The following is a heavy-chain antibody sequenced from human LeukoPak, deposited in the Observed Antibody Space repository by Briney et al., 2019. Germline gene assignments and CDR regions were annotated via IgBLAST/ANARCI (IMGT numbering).Heavy chain of an antibody. V-gene: IGHV3-7*04. Sequence: GGSLRLSCAASGSTFSDYWMSWVRQAPGKGLEWVANIKQDGSEKHYVDSVKGRFTIPRDNAKNSLYLQMNSLRAEDTAVYYCARDLYGDYSPFDYWGQGTLVTVSS. CDR1: GSTFSDYW. D-gene: IGHD4-17*01. J-gene: IGHJ4*02. CDR2: IKQDGSEK. CDR3: ARDLYGDYSPFDY.